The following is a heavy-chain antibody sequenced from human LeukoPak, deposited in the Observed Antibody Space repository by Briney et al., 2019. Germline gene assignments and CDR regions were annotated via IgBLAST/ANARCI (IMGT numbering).Heavy chain of an antibody. CDR1: GSIFTSYW. Sequence: GESLQISCQGSGSIFTSYWIGWVRQLPGKGLEWMGIIYPGDSDTRYSPSFQGQVTISADKSIGTAYLQWSSLKASDTAMYYCARPTSAYNWTPDYWGQGTLVTVSS. J-gene: IGHJ4*02. D-gene: IGHD1-20*01. CDR2: IYPGDSDT. V-gene: IGHV5-51*01. CDR3: ARPTSAYNWTPDY.